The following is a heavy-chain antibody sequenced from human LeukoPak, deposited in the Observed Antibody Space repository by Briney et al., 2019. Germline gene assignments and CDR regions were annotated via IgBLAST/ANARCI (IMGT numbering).Heavy chain of an antibody. D-gene: IGHD6-19*01. CDR1: GESFSGYY. CDR2: INQSRSP. Sequence: SETLSLTCAVYGESFSGYYWSWIRQPPGKGLEWIWEINQSRSPNYNPSLKSRVTISVNTSKNQFSLKLSFVTAADTAVYYCARRAEGEEWLVQRDYYFDCWGQGTLVTVSS. CDR3: ARRAEGEEWLVQRDYYFDC. J-gene: IGHJ4*02. V-gene: IGHV4-34*01.